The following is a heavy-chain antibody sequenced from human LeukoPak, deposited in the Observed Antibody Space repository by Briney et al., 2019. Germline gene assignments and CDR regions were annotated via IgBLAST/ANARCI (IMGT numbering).Heavy chain of an antibody. CDR3: ARVGMATIEGDFDY. CDR2: INAGNGNT. CDR1: GYTFTSYA. V-gene: IGHV1-3*01. J-gene: IGHJ4*02. D-gene: IGHD5-24*01. Sequence: GASVKVSCKASGYTFTSYAMHWVRQAPGQRLEWMGWINAGNGNTKYSQKFQGRVTITRDTSASTAYMELSSLRSEDTAVYYCARVGMATIEGDFDYWGQGTLVTVSS.